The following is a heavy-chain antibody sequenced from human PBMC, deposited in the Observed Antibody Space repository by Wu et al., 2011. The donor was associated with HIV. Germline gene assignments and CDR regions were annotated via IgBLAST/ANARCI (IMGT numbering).Heavy chain of an antibody. D-gene: IGHD3-22*01. Sequence: QVQLVQSGADVKKPGASVKVSCKASGYTFTTYGFSWVRQAPGQGLEWMGWISAYSGDTNYAQKLQGRVTMTTDTSTSTAYMELRSLRSEDTAVYYCARGIPYYYDSSGYSSTPILDYWGQGTLVTSPQ. V-gene: IGHV1-18*01. J-gene: IGHJ4*02. CDR3: ARGIPYYYDSSGYSSTPILDY. CDR2: ISAYSGDT. CDR1: GYTFTTYG.